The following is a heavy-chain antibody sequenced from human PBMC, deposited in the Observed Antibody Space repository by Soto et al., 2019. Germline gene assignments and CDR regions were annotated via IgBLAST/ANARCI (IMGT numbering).Heavy chain of an antibody. CDR1: GFTFSSYA. CDR2: ISGSGGST. Sequence: PGGSLRLSCAASGFTFSSYAMSWVRQAPGKGLEWVSAISGSGGSTYYADSVKGRFTISRDNSKNTLYLQMNSLRAEDTAVYYCAKAKYSGSYYGADADYYYGMDVWGQGTTVTVSS. V-gene: IGHV3-23*01. CDR3: AKAKYSGSYYGADADYYYGMDV. D-gene: IGHD1-26*01. J-gene: IGHJ6*02.